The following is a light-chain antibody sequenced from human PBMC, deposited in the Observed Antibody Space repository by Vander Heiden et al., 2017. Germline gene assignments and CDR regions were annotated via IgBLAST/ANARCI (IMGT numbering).Light chain of an antibody. CDR2: RNN. J-gene: IGLJ2*01. CDR1: SSNIGSNY. CDR3: AAWDDSLSGL. Sequence: GTPGQRVTISCSGSSSNIGSNYVYWYQQLPGTAPKLLIYRNNQRPSGVPDRFSGSKSGTSASLAISGLRSEDEADYYCAAWDDSLSGLFGGGTKLTVL. V-gene: IGLV1-47*01.